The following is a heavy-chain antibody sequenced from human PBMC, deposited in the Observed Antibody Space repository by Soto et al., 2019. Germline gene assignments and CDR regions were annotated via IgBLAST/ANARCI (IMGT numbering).Heavy chain of an antibody. D-gene: IGHD2-2*01. J-gene: IGHJ3*02. CDR3: ATRRGGYCSSTSCYDAFDI. Sequence: QVQLQESGPGLVKPSGTLSLTCAVSSGSISSSNWWSWVRQHPGKGLEWIGEIYHSGSTNYNPSLKSRFTISVDKSKHQFSLKLSSVTAADTAVYYCATRRGGYCSSTSCYDAFDIWGQGTMVTVSS. V-gene: IGHV4-4*02. CDR2: IYHSGST. CDR1: SGSISSSNW.